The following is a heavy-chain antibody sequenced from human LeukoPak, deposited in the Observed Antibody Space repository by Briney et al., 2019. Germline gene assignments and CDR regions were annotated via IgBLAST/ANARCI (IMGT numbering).Heavy chain of an antibody. CDR3: SRRAGEYSHPYDY. CDR2: IYSGGAT. Sequence: AVSLTFYSTVSRFTVSTNPWSWLRHAPGIGLEGFSYIYSGGATHYSDSVKGRFIISRDNSKNTLYLQMNSLRPEDTAIYYCSRRAGEYSHPYDYWGQGTLVTVSS. D-gene: IGHD2-15*01. CDR1: RFTVSTNP. V-gene: IGHV3-53*01. J-gene: IGHJ4*02.